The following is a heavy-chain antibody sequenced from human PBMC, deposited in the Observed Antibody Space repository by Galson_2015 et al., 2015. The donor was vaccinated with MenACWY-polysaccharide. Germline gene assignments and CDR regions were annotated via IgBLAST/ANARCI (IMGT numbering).Heavy chain of an antibody. D-gene: IGHD2-8*01. J-gene: IGHJ5*02. Sequence: SVKVSCKASGYTFTSYAMFWVRQAPGQRLECLGWINAGNGNMKYSQKFQGRVTISVDTSKNQFSLKLSSVTAADTAVYYCARPKPVNGWFDPWGQGTLVTVSS. V-gene: IGHV1-3*01. CDR2: INAGNGNM. CDR1: GYTFTSYA. CDR3: ARPKPVNGWFDP.